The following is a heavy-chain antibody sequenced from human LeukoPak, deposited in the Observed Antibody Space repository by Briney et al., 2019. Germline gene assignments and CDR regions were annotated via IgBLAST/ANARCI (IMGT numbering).Heavy chain of an antibody. CDR1: GYTFTGYY. CDR3: AREGSDYYGSGSYYNHFDY. CDR2: INPNSGGT. Sequence: ASVKVSCKASGYTFTGYYMHWVRQAPGQGLEWMGWINPNSGGTNYAQKFQGRVTMTRDTSISTAYMELRSLRSDDTAVYYCAREGSDYYGSGSYYNHFDYWGQGTLVTVSS. J-gene: IGHJ4*02. V-gene: IGHV1-2*02. D-gene: IGHD3-10*01.